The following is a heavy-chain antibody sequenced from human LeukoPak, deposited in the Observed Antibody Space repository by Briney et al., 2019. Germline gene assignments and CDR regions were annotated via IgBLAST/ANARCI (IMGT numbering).Heavy chain of an antibody. V-gene: IGHV1-8*01. CDR3: ARGKAARPIRYNWFDH. Sequence: ASVKVSCKASGYTFTSYDINWVRQATGQGLEWMGWMNPNSGNTGYAQKFQGRVTMTRNTSISTAYMELSSLRSEDTAVYYCARGKAARPIRYNWFDHWGQGTLVTVSS. CDR1: GYTFTSYD. J-gene: IGHJ5*02. D-gene: IGHD6-6*01. CDR2: MNPNSGNT.